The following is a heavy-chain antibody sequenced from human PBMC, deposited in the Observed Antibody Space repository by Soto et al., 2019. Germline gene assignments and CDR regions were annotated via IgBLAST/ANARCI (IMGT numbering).Heavy chain of an antibody. J-gene: IGHJ4*02. D-gene: IGHD7-27*01. CDR3: ARGGDGSSLDY. Sequence: SSYAISWVRQAPGQGLEWLGRTYYRSKWYNDYAVSVKSRITINPDTSKNQFSLQLNSVTPEDTAVYYCARGGDGSSLDYWGQGIQVTVSS. CDR1: SSYA. V-gene: IGHV6-1*01. CDR2: TYYRSKWYN.